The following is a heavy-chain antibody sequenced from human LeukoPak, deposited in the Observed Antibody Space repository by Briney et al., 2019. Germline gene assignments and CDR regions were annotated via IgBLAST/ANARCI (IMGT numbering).Heavy chain of an antibody. CDR1: GYTFTGYY. CDR2: INPNSGGT. D-gene: IGHD3-10*01. J-gene: IGHJ6*03. V-gene: IGHV1-2*02. Sequence: GASVKVSCKASGYTFTGYYMHWVRQAPGQGLEWMGWINPNSGGTNYAQKFQGRVTMTRDTSISTAYMELSRLRSDDTAVYYCARSGSYPYYYYYMDVWGKGTTVTISS. CDR3: ARSGSYPYYYYYMDV.